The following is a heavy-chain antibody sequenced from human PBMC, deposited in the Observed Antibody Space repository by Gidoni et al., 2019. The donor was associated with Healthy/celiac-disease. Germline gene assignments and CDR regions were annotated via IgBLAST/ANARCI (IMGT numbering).Heavy chain of an antibody. CDR1: GFTFSSYG. D-gene: IGHD5-18*01. V-gene: IGHV3-33*08. CDR2: IWYDGSNK. J-gene: IGHJ4*02. Sequence: QVQLVESGGGVVQPGRSLRLSCAASGFTFSSYGMHWVRQAPGKGLGWVAVIWYDGSNKYYADSVKGRFTISRDNSKNTLYLQMNSLRAEDTAVYYCAREGYSYGYADYWGQGTLVTVSS. CDR3: AREGYSYGYADY.